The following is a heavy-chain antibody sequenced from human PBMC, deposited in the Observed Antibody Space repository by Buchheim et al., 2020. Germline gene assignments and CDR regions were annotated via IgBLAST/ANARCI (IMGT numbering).Heavy chain of an antibody. J-gene: IGHJ6*02. CDR2: IKQDGSEK. CDR3: ASRERDYYYYGMDV. V-gene: IGHV3-7*01. Sequence: EVQLVESGGGLVQPGGSLRLSCAASGFTFTSYWMSWVRQAPGKGPEWVANIKQDGSEKHYVDSVKGRFTISRDNAKNTLYLQMNSLRAEDTAVYYCASRERDYYYYGMDVWGQGTT. CDR1: GFTFTSYW.